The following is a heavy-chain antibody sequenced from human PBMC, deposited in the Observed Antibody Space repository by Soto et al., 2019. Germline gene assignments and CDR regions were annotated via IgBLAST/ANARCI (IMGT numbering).Heavy chain of an antibody. CDR1: GFTFSHYG. Sequence: QVQLVESGGGVVQPGRSLRLSCEASGFTFSHYGMHWVRQAPGKGLEWVAVILNDGSRQHYADSVKGRLTISRDNSKNTLYLDMNSLRVEDTAVYCCARDDDYGDNGLDYWGQGTLVTVSS. J-gene: IGHJ4*02. V-gene: IGHV3-33*01. CDR3: ARDDDYGDNGLDY. CDR2: ILNDGSRQ. D-gene: IGHD4-17*01.